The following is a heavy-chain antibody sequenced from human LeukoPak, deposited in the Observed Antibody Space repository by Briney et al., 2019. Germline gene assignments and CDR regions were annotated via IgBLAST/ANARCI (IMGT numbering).Heavy chain of an antibody. Sequence: GGSLRLSCAASGFTFSSYSMNWVRQAPGKGLEWVSSISSSSSYIYYADSVKGRFTISRDNAKNSLYLQMNSLRAEDTAVYYCAGDGGERWLQLPAYLDYWGQGTLVTVSS. CDR2: ISSSSSYI. J-gene: IGHJ4*02. CDR3: AGDGGERWLQLPAYLDY. CDR1: GFTFSSYS. V-gene: IGHV3-21*01. D-gene: IGHD5-12*01.